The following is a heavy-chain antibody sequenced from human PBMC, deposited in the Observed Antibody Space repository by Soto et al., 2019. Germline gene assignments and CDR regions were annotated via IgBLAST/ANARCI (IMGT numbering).Heavy chain of an antibody. Sequence: SETLSLTCTVCGGAISSSSYYWGWIRQPPGKGLEWIGSIYYSGSTYYNPSLKSRVTISVDTSKNQFSLKLSSVTAADTAVYYCATVEYYDFWSGYHFDYWGQGTLVTVS. CDR3: ATVEYYDFWSGYHFDY. J-gene: IGHJ4*02. CDR1: GGAISSSSYY. CDR2: IYYSGST. V-gene: IGHV4-39*01. D-gene: IGHD3-3*01.